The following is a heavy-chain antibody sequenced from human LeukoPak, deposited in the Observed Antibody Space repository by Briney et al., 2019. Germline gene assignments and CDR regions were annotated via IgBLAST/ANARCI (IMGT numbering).Heavy chain of an antibody. CDR3: ARSDTAMALDY. CDR2: IYYSGST. V-gene: IGHV4-39*01. D-gene: IGHD5-18*01. J-gene: IGHJ4*02. Sequence: SETLSLICTVSGGSISSSSYYWGWIRQPPGKGLEWIGSIYYSGSTYYNPSLKSRVTISVDTSKNQFSLKLSSVTAADTAVYYCARSDTAMALDYWGQGTLVTVSS. CDR1: GGSISSSSYY.